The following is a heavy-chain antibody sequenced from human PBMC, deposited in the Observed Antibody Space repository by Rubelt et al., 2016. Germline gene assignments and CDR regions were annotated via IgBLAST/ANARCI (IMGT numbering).Heavy chain of an antibody. CDR1: DSSMNIHS. Sequence: QVLLQESGPRLVKPSETLSLTCSISDSSMNIHSWSWFRRPPGKGLEWIGFVSDSGRTNYNPSLESRVSLSMARSKAEFYMTLKSVTASDTAVYYCARDDSTSSAGWFDPWGPGTLVTVSS. D-gene: IGHD6-6*01. J-gene: IGHJ5*02. V-gene: IGHV4-59*11. CDR2: VSDSGRT. CDR3: ARDDSTSSAGWFDP.